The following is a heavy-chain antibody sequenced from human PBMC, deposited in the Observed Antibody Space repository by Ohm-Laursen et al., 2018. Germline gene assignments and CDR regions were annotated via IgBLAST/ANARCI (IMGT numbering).Heavy chain of an antibody. J-gene: IGHJ4*02. CDR2: SRNKANGYIT. CDR3: ARGSSPLDF. CDR1: GFTFSDHY. V-gene: IGHV3-72*01. Sequence: SLRLSCTASGFTFSDHYMDWVRQAPGKGLEWVARSRNKANGYITDYAPSVKGKFTISRDDSRNSLYLQMDSLKTEDPAVYYCARGSSPLDFWGQGTLVTVSS.